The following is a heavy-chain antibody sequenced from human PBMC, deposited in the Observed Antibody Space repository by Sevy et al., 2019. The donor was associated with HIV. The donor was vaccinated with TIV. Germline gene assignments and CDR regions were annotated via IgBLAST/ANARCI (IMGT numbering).Heavy chain of an antibody. D-gene: IGHD6-13*01. V-gene: IGHV3-48*01. CDR1: GFTFSSFS. CDR3: ARESASGTPGGVYYYYYNMDV. Sequence: GGSLRLSCAASGFTFSSFSMNWVRQAPGKGPEWISYISTRSSAINYADSMKGGFTVSRVNSKNSLYLQMNSLRAEDTAVYDCARESASGTPGGVYYYYYNMDVWGQGTTVTVSS. CDR2: ISTRSSAI. J-gene: IGHJ6*02.